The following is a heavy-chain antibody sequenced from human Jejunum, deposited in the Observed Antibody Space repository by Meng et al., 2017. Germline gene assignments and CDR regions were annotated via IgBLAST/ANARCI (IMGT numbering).Heavy chain of an antibody. CDR3: ASYAATVTTLGVVWFDP. J-gene: IGHJ5*02. Sequence: HLPLQDPGPGLVTPSDTLALPCPVSGGSISSSSYYWGCIRQPPGKGLEWIGSIYYSGSTYYHPSLKSRVTISVDTSKNQFSLKLSSVTAADTAVYYCASYAATVTTLGVVWFDPWGQGTLVTVSS. D-gene: IGHD4-17*01. CDR2: IYYSGST. V-gene: IGHV4-39*07. CDR1: GGSISSSSYY.